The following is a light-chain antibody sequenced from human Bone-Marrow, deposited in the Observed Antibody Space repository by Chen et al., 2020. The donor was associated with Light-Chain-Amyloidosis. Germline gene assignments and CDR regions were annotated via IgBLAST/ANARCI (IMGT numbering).Light chain of an antibody. V-gene: IGLV3-25*03. CDR1: DLPTKY. Sequence: SYELTQPPSVSVSPGQTARITCSGDDLPTKYAYWYQQNPGQAPVLVIHRDTERPSGISERFSGSSSGTTATLPISGVQAEDEGDYHCQSADSSGTYEVRFGGGTKLTVL. CDR2: RDT. CDR3: QSADSSGTYEVR. J-gene: IGLJ2*01.